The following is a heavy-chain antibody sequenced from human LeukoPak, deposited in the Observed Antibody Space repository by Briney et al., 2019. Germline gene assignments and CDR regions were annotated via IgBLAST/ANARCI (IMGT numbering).Heavy chain of an antibody. CDR1: GYTFTSYG. Sequence: ASVQVSCKASGYTFTSYGISWVRQAPGQGLEWMGWISGYNGNTNYAQKLQGRVTLTTDTSTSTAYMELWSLRSDDTAVYYCARDPSMAAAGLYNYYGMDVWGQGTTVTVSS. J-gene: IGHJ6*02. D-gene: IGHD6-13*01. CDR3: ARDPSMAAAGLYNYYGMDV. CDR2: ISGYNGNT. V-gene: IGHV1-18*01.